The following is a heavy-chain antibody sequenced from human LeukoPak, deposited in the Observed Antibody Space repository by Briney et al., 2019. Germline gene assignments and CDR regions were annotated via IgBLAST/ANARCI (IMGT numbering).Heavy chain of an antibody. CDR1: GFTFSSHD. D-gene: IGHD2-21*01. J-gene: IGHJ3*02. V-gene: IGHV3-13*05. Sequence: GGSLRLSCAASGFTFSSHDMHCVRQTTGKGLEWVSGIGTAGDPYYLDSVKGRFTISRENAKNSLYLQMNSLRAGDTAVYYCARSRTLWGAFDIWGQGTMVTVSS. CDR3: ARSRTLWGAFDI. CDR2: IGTAGDP.